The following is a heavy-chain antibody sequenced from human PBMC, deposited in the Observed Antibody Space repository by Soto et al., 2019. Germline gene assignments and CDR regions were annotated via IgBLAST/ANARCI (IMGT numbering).Heavy chain of an antibody. CDR1: GGTFSSYA. Sequence: ASVKVSCKASGGTFSSYAISWVRQAPGQGLEWMGGIIPIFGTANYAQKFQGRVTITADESTSTAYMELSSLRSEDTAVYYCARAPLPPDAMAVAATVYWYFDLWGRGTLVTVSS. CDR2: IIPIFGTA. J-gene: IGHJ2*01. V-gene: IGHV1-69*13. D-gene: IGHD2-15*01. CDR3: ARAPLPPDAMAVAATVYWYFDL.